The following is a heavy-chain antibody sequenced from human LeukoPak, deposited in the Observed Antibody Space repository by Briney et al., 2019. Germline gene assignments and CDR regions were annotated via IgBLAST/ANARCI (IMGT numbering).Heavy chain of an antibody. Sequence: GGSLRLSCAASGFTFSRYWMSWVRQAPGKGLEWMANIKEDGSEKYYVDSVKGRFTISRDNAKSLLYLQMNSLRAEDTAVYYCARMNYVSSGWGAPFDYWGQGTLVTVSS. CDR1: GFTFSRYW. V-gene: IGHV3-7*01. J-gene: IGHJ4*02. D-gene: IGHD1-7*01. CDR3: ARMNYVSSGWGAPFDY. CDR2: IKEDGSEK.